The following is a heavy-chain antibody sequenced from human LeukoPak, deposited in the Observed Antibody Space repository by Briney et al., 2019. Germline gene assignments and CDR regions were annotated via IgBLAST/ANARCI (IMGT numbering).Heavy chain of an antibody. CDR1: GRSFSGYY. D-gene: IGHD5-12*01. V-gene: IGHV4-34*01. CDR3: ARAYSAYDVDY. J-gene: IGHJ4*02. CDR2: INHSGTT. Sequence: PSETLSLTCAVYGRSFSGYYWSWIRHPPGNGLEWIGEINHSGTTNYNPSLKSQYTISVETYKPQFSLTVSSVSAADTAVYYCARAYSAYDVDYWGQGTLVTVSS.